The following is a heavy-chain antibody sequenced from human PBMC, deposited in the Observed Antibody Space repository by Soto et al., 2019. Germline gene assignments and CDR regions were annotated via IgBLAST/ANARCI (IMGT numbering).Heavy chain of an antibody. CDR3: ARGSSPVDFDY. CDR2: INTYNGNT. Sequence: QVHLVQSGGEVKKPGASVKVSCKASGYTFTNYGVNWVRQAPGQGLEWMGWINTYNGNTNYAQRLQGRVTLTTDTSTRTAYMELSSLTSDDTAVYYCARGSSPVDFDYWGQGTLVTVSS. V-gene: IGHV1-18*01. CDR1: GYTFTNYG. D-gene: IGHD6-13*01. J-gene: IGHJ4*02.